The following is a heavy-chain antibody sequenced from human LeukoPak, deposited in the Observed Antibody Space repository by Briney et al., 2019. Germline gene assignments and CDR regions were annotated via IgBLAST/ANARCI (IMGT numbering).Heavy chain of an antibody. V-gene: IGHV3-23*01. CDR1: GFTFNNYN. J-gene: IGHJ4*02. D-gene: IGHD3-22*01. CDR3: AKGAEIGYYYDTSGYCC. CDR2: ISATGGST. Sequence: HPGGSLRLSCAASGFTFNNYNMNWVRQAPGKGLEWVSVISATGGSTYYADSVKGRFTISRDNGKNTVYLQMNSLRAEDTAVYYCAKGAEIGYYYDTSGYCCWGQGTLVTVSS.